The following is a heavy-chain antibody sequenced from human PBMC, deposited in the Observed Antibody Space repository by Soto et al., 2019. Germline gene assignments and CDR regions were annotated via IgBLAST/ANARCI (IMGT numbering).Heavy chain of an antibody. CDR1: GFSLSTYS. V-gene: IGHV3-48*02. J-gene: IGHJ6*02. Sequence: GGSLRLSCAASGFSLSTYSMNWVRQAPGKVLEWVSYISSTSNTICYADSVKGRFTISRDNAKNSLYLQMNSLKDEDTAVYYCARAKYSENFRYYYYGMDVWGQGTTVTVSS. CDR3: ARAKYSENFRYYYYGMDV. D-gene: IGHD5-12*01. CDR2: ISSTSNTI.